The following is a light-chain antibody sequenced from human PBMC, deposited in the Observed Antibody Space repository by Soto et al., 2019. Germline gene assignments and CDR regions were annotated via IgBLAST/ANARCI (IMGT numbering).Light chain of an antibody. CDR1: SSYVGGYNY. J-gene: IGLJ1*01. Sequence: QSVLTQPASVSGSPGQSITISCTGTSSYVGGYNYVSWYQHHPGEAPKLMIYDVSNRPSGVSNRFSGSKSGNTASLTISGLQPEDEADYYCSSYTTSNTRQIVFGTGTKVTV. CDR2: DVS. V-gene: IGLV2-14*03. CDR3: SSYTTSNTRQIV.